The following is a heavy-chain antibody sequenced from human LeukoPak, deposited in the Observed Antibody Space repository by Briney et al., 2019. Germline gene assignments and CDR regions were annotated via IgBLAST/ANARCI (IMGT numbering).Heavy chain of an antibody. D-gene: IGHD6-19*01. Sequence: ASVKVSCKTSGYTFTDYDITWVRQAPGQGLEWMGRVSPYNGNTNYAQKFQGRVTMTTDTSTSTAYMELRSLRSDDTAVFYCARAESSGWNYFDYWGQGTLVTVSS. J-gene: IGHJ4*02. CDR3: ARAESSGWNYFDY. CDR1: GYTFTDYD. CDR2: VSPYNGNT. V-gene: IGHV1-18*01.